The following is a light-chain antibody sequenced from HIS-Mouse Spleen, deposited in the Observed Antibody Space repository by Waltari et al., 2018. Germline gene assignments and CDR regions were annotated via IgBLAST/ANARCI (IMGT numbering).Light chain of an antibody. Sequence: QSALTQPASVSGSPGQSITISCTGTSSDVGSYYLVPWYQQHPGKAPKLMIYEGSKRPSGVSNRFSGSKSGNTASLTISGLQAEDEADYYCCSYAGSSTYWVFGGGTKLTVL. V-gene: IGLV2-23*01. CDR1: SSDVGSYYL. CDR3: CSYAGSSTYWV. J-gene: IGLJ3*02. CDR2: EGS.